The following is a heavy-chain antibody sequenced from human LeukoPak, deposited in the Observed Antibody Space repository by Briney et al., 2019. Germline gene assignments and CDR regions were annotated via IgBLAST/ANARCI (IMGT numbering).Heavy chain of an antibody. V-gene: IGHV3-7*01. J-gene: IGHJ6*02. Sequence: GGSLRLSCAASGFTFSSYWMSWVRQAPGKGLEWVANIKQDGSKKYYVDSVKGRFTTSRDNAKNSLYLQMNSLRAEDTAVYYCARDTDGDGYYYYGMDVWGQGTTVTVSS. CDR3: ARDTDGDGYYYYGMDV. D-gene: IGHD4-17*01. CDR2: IKQDGSKK. CDR1: GFTFSSYW.